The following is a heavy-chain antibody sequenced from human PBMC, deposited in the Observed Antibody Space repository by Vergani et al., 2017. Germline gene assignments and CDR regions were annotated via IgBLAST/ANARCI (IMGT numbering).Heavy chain of an antibody. D-gene: IGHD6-19*01. CDR2: IYYSGST. V-gene: IGHV4-39*01. CDR1: GASIRSSNYY. Sequence: QLQLQESGPGLVKPSATLSLTCSVSGASIRSSNYYWGWIRQPPGKGLEWIASIYYSGSTYYNPSLKSRVTISVDTSKNQFSLKLSSVTAADTAVYFCAGHSTVEWLVKLGWFAPWGKGILVTVS. J-gene: IGHJ5*02. CDR3: AGHSTVEWLVKLGWFAP.